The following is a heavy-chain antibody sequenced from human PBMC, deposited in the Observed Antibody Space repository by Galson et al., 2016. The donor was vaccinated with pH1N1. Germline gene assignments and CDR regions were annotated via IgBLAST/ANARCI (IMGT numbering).Heavy chain of an antibody. J-gene: IGHJ3*02. Sequence: QSGAEVKKPGESLMISCEGSGYNFAKYWIAWVRQMPGKGLEWMGIVYPGDSDTTYSPSFQGHATISADKSKSSVYLQWRSLKVSDTAMYYCAIHGYTYGGDAFGMWGQGTRVTISS. V-gene: IGHV5-51*01. CDR2: VYPGDSDT. D-gene: IGHD5-18*01. CDR1: GYNFAKYW. CDR3: AIHGYTYGGDAFGM.